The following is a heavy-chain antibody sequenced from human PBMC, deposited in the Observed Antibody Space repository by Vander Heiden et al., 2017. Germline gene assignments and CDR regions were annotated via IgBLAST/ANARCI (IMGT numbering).Heavy chain of an antibody. CDR2: ISWNSGSI. D-gene: IGHD3-10*02. J-gene: IGHJ6*02. V-gene: IGHV3-9*01. CDR1: GFTFDDYA. CDR3: AKDLFAWATMSGMDV. Sequence: EVQLVESGGGLVQPGRSLSLSCAASGFTFDDYAMHWVRQAPGKGLEWVSGISWNSGSIGYADSVKGRFTISRDNAKNSLYLQMNSLRAEDTALYYCAKDLFAWATMSGMDVWGQGTTVTVSS.